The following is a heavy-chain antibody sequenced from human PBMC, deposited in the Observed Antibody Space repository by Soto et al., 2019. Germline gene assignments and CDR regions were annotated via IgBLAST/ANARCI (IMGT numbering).Heavy chain of an antibody. Sequence: GGSLRLSCAASGFTFSSCGMHWVRQAPGKGLEWVAVIWYDGSNKDYADSVKGRFTISRDNSKNTLYLQMNSLRAEDTALYYCARDSCGGDCYPYFDYWGQGTVVTVSS. V-gene: IGHV3-33*01. CDR3: ARDSCGGDCYPYFDY. CDR1: GFTFSSCG. D-gene: IGHD2-21*02. J-gene: IGHJ4*02. CDR2: IWYDGSNK.